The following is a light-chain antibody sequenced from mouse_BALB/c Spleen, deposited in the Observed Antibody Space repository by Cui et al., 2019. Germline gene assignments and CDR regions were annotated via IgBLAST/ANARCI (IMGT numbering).Light chain of an antibody. J-gene: IGKJ2*01. Sequence: DILMTQSPSSMSASLGDTVSITCHASQGISRNIGWLQQKPGKSFKGLIFHGSNLEDGVPSRFSGSGSGADYSLTISSLESEDFADYYCVQYAQFPYTFGGGTKLEIK. CDR1: QGISRN. CDR2: HGS. V-gene: IGKV14-100*01. CDR3: VQYAQFPYT.